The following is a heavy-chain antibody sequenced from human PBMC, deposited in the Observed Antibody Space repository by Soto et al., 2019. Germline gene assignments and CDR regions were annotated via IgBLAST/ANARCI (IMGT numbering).Heavy chain of an antibody. CDR2: TYYRSKLYN. J-gene: IGHJ6*02. CDR1: GDSVSSNSSA. CDR3: ARDQMYDFWSGSPTGYGMDV. V-gene: IGHV6-1*01. Sequence: SQTLSLTCAISGDSVSSNSSACNWSRQSPSRGLECLGRTYYRSKLYNDYAVSVKSRITINPDTSKNQFSLQLNSVTPEDTAVYYCARDQMYDFWSGSPTGYGMDVWGQGTTVTVSS. D-gene: IGHD3-3*01.